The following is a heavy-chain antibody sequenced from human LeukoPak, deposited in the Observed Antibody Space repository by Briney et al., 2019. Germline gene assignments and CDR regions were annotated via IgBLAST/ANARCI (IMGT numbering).Heavy chain of an antibody. CDR3: AREYIRYSNYGVGFDP. CDR2: INHSGRT. Sequence: PSETLSLTCAVYGGSFSGYYWSWIRQPPGKGLEWIGEINHSGRTNYNPSLKSRVTISVDTSKNQFSLKPSSVTAADTAVYYCAREYIRYSNYGVGFDPWGQGTLVTVSS. V-gene: IGHV4-34*01. J-gene: IGHJ5*02. CDR1: GGSFSGYY. D-gene: IGHD4-11*01.